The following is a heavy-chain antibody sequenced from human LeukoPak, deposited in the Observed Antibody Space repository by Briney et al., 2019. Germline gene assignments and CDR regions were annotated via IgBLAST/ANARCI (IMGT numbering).Heavy chain of an antibody. CDR1: GFTFSSYA. CDR2: ISGSGGST. Sequence: GGSLRLSCAASGFTFSSYAMSWVRQAPGKGLEGVSAISGSGGSTYYADSVKGRCTISRDNSKNTLYLQMNSLRAEDTAVSYCAKDRIRAGIAAAGTVAFDIWGQGKMVTVSS. V-gene: IGHV3-23*01. CDR3: AKDRIRAGIAAAGTVAFDI. J-gene: IGHJ3*02. D-gene: IGHD6-13*01.